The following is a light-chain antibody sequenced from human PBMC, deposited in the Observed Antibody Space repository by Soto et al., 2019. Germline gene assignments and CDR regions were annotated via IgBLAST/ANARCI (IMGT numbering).Light chain of an antibody. CDR3: SSYTGSETWV. J-gene: IGLJ3*02. CDR2: EVG. Sequence: QSALTQPASVSGSPGQSITISCTGSSSDIGNYNYVSWYQQHPGKAPKLIIYEVGDRPSGVSNRFSGSKSGNTASLTISGLQAEDEADYYCSSYTGSETWVFGGVTKLTVL. V-gene: IGLV2-14*01. CDR1: SSDIGNYNY.